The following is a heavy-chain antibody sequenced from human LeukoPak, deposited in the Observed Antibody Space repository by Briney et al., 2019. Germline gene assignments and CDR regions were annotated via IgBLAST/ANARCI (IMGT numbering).Heavy chain of an antibody. Sequence: PGGSLRLSRAASGFTFSSYGMHWVRQAPGKGLEWVAVIWYDGSNKYYADSVKGRFTISRDNSKNTLYLQMNSLRAEDTAVYYCAREGCSSTSCYYYYGMDVWGKGTTVTVSS. V-gene: IGHV3-33*01. CDR1: GFTFSSYG. D-gene: IGHD2-2*01. CDR3: AREGCSSTSCYYYYGMDV. CDR2: IWYDGSNK. J-gene: IGHJ6*04.